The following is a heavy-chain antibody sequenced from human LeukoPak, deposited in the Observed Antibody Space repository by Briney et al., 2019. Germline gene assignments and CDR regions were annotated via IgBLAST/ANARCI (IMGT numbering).Heavy chain of an antibody. CDR2: ISSSGSTI. CDR1: GFTFSSYE. J-gene: IGHJ4*02. Sequence: GGSLRLSCAASGFTFSSYEMDWVRQAPGKGLEWVSYISSSGSTIYYADSVKGRFTISRDNAKNSLYLQMNSLRAEDTAVYYCARNRYGGNSGFDYGCQGTLVTVSS. V-gene: IGHV3-48*03. D-gene: IGHD4-23*01. CDR3: ARNRYGGNSGFDY.